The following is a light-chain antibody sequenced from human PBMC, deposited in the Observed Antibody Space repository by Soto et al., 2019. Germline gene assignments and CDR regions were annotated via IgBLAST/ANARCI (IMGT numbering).Light chain of an antibody. CDR3: QQRSNWPIT. J-gene: IGKJ5*01. Sequence: EIVLTQSPATLSLSPGERATLSCRASQTVYSYLIWYQQKPGQAPRLLISDASTRATGIPARFSGSGSGTDFTLTISSLEPEDFADYYCQQRSNWPITFGQGTRLEIK. CDR2: DAS. CDR1: QTVYSY. V-gene: IGKV3-11*01.